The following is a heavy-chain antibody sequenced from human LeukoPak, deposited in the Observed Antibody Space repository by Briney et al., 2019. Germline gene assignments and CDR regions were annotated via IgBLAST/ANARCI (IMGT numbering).Heavy chain of an antibody. V-gene: IGHV4-39*01. CDR2: IYYSGST. CDR1: GGSISSSSYY. CDR3: ARHVPKIDIFTGFVRTPFDY. J-gene: IGHJ4*02. D-gene: IGHD3-9*01. Sequence: PSETLSLTCTVSGGSISSSSYYWGWIRQPPGKGLEWIGSIYYSGSTYYNPSLKSRVTISVDTSKNQFSLKLSSVTAADTAVYYCARHVPKIDIFTGFVRTPFDYWGQGTLVTVSS.